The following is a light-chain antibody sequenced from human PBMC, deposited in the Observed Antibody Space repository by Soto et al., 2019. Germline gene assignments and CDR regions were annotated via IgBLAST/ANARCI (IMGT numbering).Light chain of an antibody. Sequence: DIPMTQSPSTLSASVGDRVTITCRASQSIDTSLAWYQQRPGKAPKLLIYHASTLDSGVPATFSGTGSGTEFTLTISSLQPDDFATYYCQQYKFYWTFGQGTKVEIK. V-gene: IGKV1-5*01. CDR2: HAS. CDR3: QQYKFYWT. J-gene: IGKJ1*01. CDR1: QSIDTS.